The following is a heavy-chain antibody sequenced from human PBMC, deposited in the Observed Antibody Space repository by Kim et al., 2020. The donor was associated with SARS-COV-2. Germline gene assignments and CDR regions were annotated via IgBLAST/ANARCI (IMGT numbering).Heavy chain of an antibody. CDR3: ARVKFLEGGIDY. CDR1: GFTFSSYG. V-gene: IGHV3-33*01. J-gene: IGHJ4*02. Sequence: GSLRLSCAASGFTFSSYGMHWVRQAPGKGLEWVAVIWYDGSNKYYADSVKGRFTISRDNSKNTLYLQMNSLRAEDTAVYYCARVKFLEGGIDYWGQGTLVTVSS. CDR2: IWYDGSNK. D-gene: IGHD3-3*01.